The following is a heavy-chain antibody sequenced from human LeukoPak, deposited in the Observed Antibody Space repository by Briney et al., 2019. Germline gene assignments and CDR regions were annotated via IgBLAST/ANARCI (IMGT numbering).Heavy chain of an antibody. CDR3: ARRGCASCQEWYFDL. Sequence: GGSLRLSCAAPGFTLSSYGMNWVRQAPGKVLEWVSSVSASSKYIYYADSVKGRFSISRDNAKNSLYLQMNSLRVEDTAVYYCARRGCASCQEWYFDLWGRGTLVTVSS. J-gene: IGHJ2*01. D-gene: IGHD2-2*01. V-gene: IGHV3-21*01. CDR1: GFTLSSYG. CDR2: VSASSKYI.